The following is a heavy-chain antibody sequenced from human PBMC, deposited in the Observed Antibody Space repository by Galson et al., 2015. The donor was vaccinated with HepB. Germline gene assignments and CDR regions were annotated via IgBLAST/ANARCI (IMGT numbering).Heavy chain of an antibody. D-gene: IGHD1-1*01. J-gene: IGHJ4*02. CDR1: GVTFSTHG. Sequence: SLRLSCAASGVTFSTHGMHWVRQAPGKGLEWVAVVWPDANNKYYADSVKGRFTISRDNSKNTLYLQMNSLGAEDTAVCYCAREGPQTGTAAFDHWGQGTLVTVSS. CDR3: AREGPQTGTAAFDH. V-gene: IGHV3-33*01. CDR2: VWPDANNK.